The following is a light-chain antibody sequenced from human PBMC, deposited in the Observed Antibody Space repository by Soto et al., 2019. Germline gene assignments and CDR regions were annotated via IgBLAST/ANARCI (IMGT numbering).Light chain of an antibody. J-gene: IGLJ1*01. CDR2: EVN. Sequence: QSALTQPPSVSGSPGQSVTISCTGTSSDVGSYNRLSWYQQPPGTAPKLIMYEVNTRPSGVPDRFSGSKSGSTASLTISGFQAEDEADYYCSLYISGSNYVFGNGTKVTVL. CDR1: SSDVGSYNR. V-gene: IGLV2-18*01. CDR3: SLYISGSNYV.